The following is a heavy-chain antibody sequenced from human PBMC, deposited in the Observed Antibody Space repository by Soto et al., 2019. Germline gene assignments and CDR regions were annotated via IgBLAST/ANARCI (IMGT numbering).Heavy chain of an antibody. CDR3: ARSQGYSSSWTYYYGMDV. V-gene: IGHV1-3*01. CDR2: INAGNGNT. CDR1: GYTFTSYA. Sequence: GASVKVSCKASGYTFTSYAMHWVRQAPGQRLEWMGWINAGNGNTKYSQKFQGRVTITRDTSASTAYMELSSLRSEDTAVYYCARSQGYSSSWTYYYGMDVWGQGTTVTVSS. J-gene: IGHJ6*02. D-gene: IGHD6-13*01.